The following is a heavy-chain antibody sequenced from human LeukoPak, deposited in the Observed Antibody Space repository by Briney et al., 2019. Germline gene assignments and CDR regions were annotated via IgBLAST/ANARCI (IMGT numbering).Heavy chain of an antibody. CDR3: ARTMTAMVTGWFDP. J-gene: IGHJ5*02. Sequence: ASVKVSCKASGYTLTGYYMHWVRQAPGQGLEWMGWINPNSGGTNYAQKFQGRVTMTRDTSISTAYMELSRLRSDDTAVYYCARTMTAMVTGWFDPWGQGTLVTVSS. D-gene: IGHD5-18*01. CDR1: GYTLTGYY. CDR2: INPNSGGT. V-gene: IGHV1-2*02.